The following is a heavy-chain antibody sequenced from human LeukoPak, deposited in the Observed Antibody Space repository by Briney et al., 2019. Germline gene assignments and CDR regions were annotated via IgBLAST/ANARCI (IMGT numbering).Heavy chain of an antibody. CDR3: ARGPRNYYTGSGYLDF. CDR1: GGSISSDNYY. J-gene: IGHJ4*02. CDR2: IYTSGST. D-gene: IGHD3-22*01. Sequence: SETLSLTCTFSGGSISSDNYYWSWLRQPAGKGLEWVGRIYTSGSTDYNPSLKSRVTISVDTSKKQFFLKLSSVTAADTAVYYCARGPRNYYTGSGYLDFWGQGTLVTVSS. V-gene: IGHV4-61*02.